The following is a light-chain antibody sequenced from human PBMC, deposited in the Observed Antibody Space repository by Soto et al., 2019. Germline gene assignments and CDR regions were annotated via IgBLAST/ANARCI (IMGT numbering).Light chain of an antibody. Sequence: QSVLTQPPSVSAAPGQKVTISCSGSRSNIGNNYVSWYQQLPGTAPKLLIYDNSGRPSGIPDRFSGSKSGTSATLAITGLQTGDEADYYCGTWDSSLTSMAMVFGGGTKLTVL. J-gene: IGLJ2*01. CDR1: RSNIGNNY. CDR2: DNS. V-gene: IGLV1-51*01. CDR3: GTWDSSLTSMAMV.